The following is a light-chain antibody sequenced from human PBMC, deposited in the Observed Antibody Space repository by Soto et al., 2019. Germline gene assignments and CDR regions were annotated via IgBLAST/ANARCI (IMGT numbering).Light chain of an antibody. CDR2: DAS. Sequence: DIQMTQSPSTLSASVGDRVTITCRASQSISSWLAWYQQKPGKAPKLLIYDASSLESGVPSRSSGSGSGTEFTLTISSLQPEDFATYYCQHYNSYPPTFGQGTKVDI. CDR3: QHYNSYPPT. J-gene: IGKJ1*01. V-gene: IGKV1-5*01. CDR1: QSISSW.